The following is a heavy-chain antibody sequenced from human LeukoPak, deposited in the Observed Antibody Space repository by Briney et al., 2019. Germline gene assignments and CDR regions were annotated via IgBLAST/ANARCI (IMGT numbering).Heavy chain of an antibody. D-gene: IGHD2-2*01. CDR1: GGSFSGYY. V-gene: IGHV4-34*01. J-gene: IGHJ5*02. CDR2: INHSGST. CDR3: ASGWERSTSLRT. Sequence: KPSETLSLTCAVYGGSFSGYYWSWIRQPPGKGLEWIGEINHSGSTNYNPSLKSRVTISVDTSKNQFSLKLSSVTAADTAVYYCASGWERSTSLRTWGQGTLVTVSS.